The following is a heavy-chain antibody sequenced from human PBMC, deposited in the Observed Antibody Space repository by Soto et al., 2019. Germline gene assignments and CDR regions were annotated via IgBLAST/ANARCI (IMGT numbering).Heavy chain of an antibody. CDR2: ISSGGSYI. CDR3: TRDQGGSYDSLFDP. J-gene: IGHJ5*02. D-gene: IGHD1-26*01. Sequence: EVQVVESGGGLVQPGGSLRLSCSFTFSMYSMGWVRQAPGKGLEWVASISSGGSYIKYADSVKGRFTISRDNAKNSVSLQMNSLRVDDTAVYFCTRDQGGSYDSLFDPWGQGTLVTVSS. CDR1: FTFSMYS. V-gene: IGHV3-21*01.